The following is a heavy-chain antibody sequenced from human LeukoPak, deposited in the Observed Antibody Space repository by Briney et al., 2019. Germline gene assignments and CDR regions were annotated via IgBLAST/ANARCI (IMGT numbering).Heavy chain of an antibody. CDR2: IYYSGST. CDR1: TFSSYA. CDR3: ARHDGGSTSCYDY. J-gene: IGHJ4*02. V-gene: IGHV4-39*01. Sequence: TFSSYAMSWVRQAPGKGLEWIGSIYYSGSTYYNPSLKSRVTISVDTSKNQFSLKLSSVTAADTAVYYCARHDGGSTSCYDYWGQGTLVTVSS. D-gene: IGHD2-2*01.